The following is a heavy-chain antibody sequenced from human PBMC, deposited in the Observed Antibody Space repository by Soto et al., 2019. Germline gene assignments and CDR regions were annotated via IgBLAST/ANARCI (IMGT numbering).Heavy chain of an antibody. CDR3: ASLSPSRGFGVVIVRDYYYGMDV. D-gene: IGHD3-16*02. CDR2: IFFSGST. V-gene: IGHV4-39*01. J-gene: IGHJ6*02. CDR1: GGSISSSSYY. Sequence: QLQLQESGPGLVKPSETLSLTCTVSGGSISSSSYYWAWIRQPPGKGPEWIGSIFFSGSTYYHTSLKCRVPQAVDTSKNQFSLKLGSVTAAYSAVYYCASLSPSRGFGVVIVRDYYYGMDVWGPGTTVTVSS.